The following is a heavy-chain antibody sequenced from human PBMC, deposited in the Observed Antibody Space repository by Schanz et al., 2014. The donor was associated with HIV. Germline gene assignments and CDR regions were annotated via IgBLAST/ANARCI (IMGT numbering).Heavy chain of an antibody. CDR1: GFTFSSFG. V-gene: IGHV3-33*01. D-gene: IGHD3-16*01. Sequence: QVQLVESGGGVVQPGRSLRLSCAASGFTFSSFGMHWVRQAPGKGLEWVAVIWYDGGYKSYADSVTGRFTISRDISDNTVHAQISSLRADDTAVYYCARDRVGSSASYVTFDIWGQGTMVTVSS. CDR3: ARDRVGSSASYVTFDI. J-gene: IGHJ3*02. CDR2: IWYDGGYK.